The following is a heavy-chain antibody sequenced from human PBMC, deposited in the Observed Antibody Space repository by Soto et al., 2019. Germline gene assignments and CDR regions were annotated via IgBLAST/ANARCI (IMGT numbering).Heavy chain of an antibody. V-gene: IGHV1-2*02. J-gene: IGHJ6*02. CDR3: ARKLELRGSYYYYYDMDV. CDR2: INPNSGGT. D-gene: IGHD1-7*01. Sequence: GASVKVSCKASGYTFTDYYMHWVRQAPGQGLEWMGWINPNSGGTNYAQKFQGGVTMTRDTSINTAYMELSRLRSDDTAVYYCARKLELRGSYYYYYDMDVWGQGTTVTVSS. CDR1: GYTFTDYY.